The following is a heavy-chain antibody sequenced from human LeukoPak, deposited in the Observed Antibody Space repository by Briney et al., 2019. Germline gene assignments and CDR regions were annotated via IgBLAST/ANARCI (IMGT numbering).Heavy chain of an antibody. V-gene: IGHV4-59*12. D-gene: IGHD3-22*01. CDR1: GDSINDYH. CDR2: IYYTGTT. CDR3: ARRRGYYDTTGYTQDWYFDL. Sequence: SETLSLTCTVSGDSINDYHWSWIRQPPGKGLEWIGYIYYTGTTNYNPSFKSRVTISVDTSKNQFSLKLRSVTAADTAIYYCARRRGYYDTTGYTQDWYFDLWGRGSLVTVSS. J-gene: IGHJ2*01.